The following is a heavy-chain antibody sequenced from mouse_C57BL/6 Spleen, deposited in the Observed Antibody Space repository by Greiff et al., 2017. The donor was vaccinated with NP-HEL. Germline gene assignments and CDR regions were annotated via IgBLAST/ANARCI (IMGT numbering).Heavy chain of an antibody. CDR2: INPSSGYT. Sequence: QVQLQQSGAELAKPGASVKLSCKASGYTFTSYWMHWVKQRPGQGLEWIGYINPSSGYTKYNQKFKDKATVTADKSSSTAYMQLSSLTYEDSAVYYCARGGAYDDDEGDWFAYWGQGTLVTVSA. D-gene: IGHD2-4*01. CDR1: GYTFTSYW. CDR3: ARGGAYDDDEGDWFAY. J-gene: IGHJ3*01. V-gene: IGHV1-7*01.